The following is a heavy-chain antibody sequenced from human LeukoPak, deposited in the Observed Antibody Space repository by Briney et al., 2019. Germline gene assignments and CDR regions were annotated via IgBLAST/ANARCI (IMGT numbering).Heavy chain of an antibody. CDR1: GGSISSSSYY. CDR3: ARDHEYAFDI. V-gene: IGHV4-61*02. J-gene: IGHJ3*02. Sequence: SETLSLTCTVSGGSISSSSYYWSWIRQPAGKGLEWIGRIYTTGSTNYNPSLKSRVTISIDTSKNQFSLKLSPVTAADTAVYYCARDHEYAFDIWGQGTMVTVSS. D-gene: IGHD2-2*01. CDR2: IYTTGST.